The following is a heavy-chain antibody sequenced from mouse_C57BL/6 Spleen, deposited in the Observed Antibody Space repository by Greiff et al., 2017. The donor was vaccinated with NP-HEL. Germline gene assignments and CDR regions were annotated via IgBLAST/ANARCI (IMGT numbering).Heavy chain of an antibody. Sequence: VQLQQSGTVLARPGASVKMSCKTSGYTFTSYWMHWVKQRPGQGLEWIGAIYPGNSDTSYNQKFKGKAKLTAVTSASTAYMELSSLTNEDSAVYYCTRYPGGFYYFDYWGQGTTLTVSS. CDR1: GYTFTSYW. J-gene: IGHJ2*01. CDR3: TRYPGGFYYFDY. V-gene: IGHV1-5*01. CDR2: IYPGNSDT.